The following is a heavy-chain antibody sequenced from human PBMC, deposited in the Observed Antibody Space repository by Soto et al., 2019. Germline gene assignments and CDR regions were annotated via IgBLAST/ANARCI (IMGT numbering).Heavy chain of an antibody. D-gene: IGHD2-8*01. CDR2: INAGNGNT. V-gene: IGHV1-3*01. CDR3: AREANRGAFDI. J-gene: IGHJ3*02. Sequence: ASVKVSCKASGYTFTNYAMHWVRQAPGQRLEFMGWINAGNGNTKYSQKFQGRVTITRDTSASTAYMELSSLRSEDTVVYYCAREANRGAFDIWGQGTMVTVSS. CDR1: GYTFTNYA.